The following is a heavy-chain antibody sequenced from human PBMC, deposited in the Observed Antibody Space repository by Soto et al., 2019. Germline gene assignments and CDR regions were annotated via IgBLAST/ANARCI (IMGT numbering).Heavy chain of an antibody. D-gene: IGHD3-3*01. J-gene: IGHJ4*02. CDR1: GFSLTTSGVG. Sequence: QITLNESGPTQVKPRQTLTLTCTFSGFSLTTSGVGVGWIRQSPGTAPEWLALIYWDDDKRYSPSLKSRLTITKDTSKTQVVQTMADLDPADTATYYCAHRVLRTVFGLVTTTAIYFDFWGQGTPVAVSS. CDR3: AHRVLRTVFGLVTTTAIYFDF. V-gene: IGHV2-5*02. CDR2: IYWDDDK.